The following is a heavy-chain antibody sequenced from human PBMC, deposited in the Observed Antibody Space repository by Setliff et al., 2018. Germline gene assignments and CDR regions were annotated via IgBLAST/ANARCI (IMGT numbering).Heavy chain of an antibody. CDR1: GGSISSGGYY. CDR3: ARSSYSGSYLNV. V-gene: IGHV4-39*07. J-gene: IGHJ6*02. CDR2: IYHSGST. D-gene: IGHD1-26*01. Sequence: PSETLSLTCTVSGGSISSGGYYWSWIRQHPGKGLEWIGEIYHSGSTKYNPSLKSRVTISVDKSKNQFSLKLSSVTAADTAVYYCARSSYSGSYLNVWGQGTTVTVSS.